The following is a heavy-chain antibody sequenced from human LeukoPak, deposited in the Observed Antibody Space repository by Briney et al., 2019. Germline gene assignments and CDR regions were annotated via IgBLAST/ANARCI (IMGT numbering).Heavy chain of an antibody. CDR2: IYYSGST. Sequence: GSLRLSCAASGFTFSSYSMGWIRQPPGKGLEWIGSIYYSGSTYYNPSLKSRVTISVDTSKNQFSLKLSSVTAADTAVYYCARDSIAAAATGGNWFDPWGQGTLVTVSS. J-gene: IGHJ5*02. D-gene: IGHD6-13*01. V-gene: IGHV4-39*07. CDR1: GFTFSSYS. CDR3: ARDSIAAAATGGNWFDP.